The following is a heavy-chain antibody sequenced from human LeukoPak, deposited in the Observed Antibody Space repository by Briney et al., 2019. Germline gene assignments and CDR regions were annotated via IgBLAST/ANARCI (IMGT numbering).Heavy chain of an antibody. V-gene: IGHV3-74*01. CDR2: INSDGSST. CDR3: ARICSSTDCLIPD. J-gene: IGHJ4*02. D-gene: IGHD2-2*01. CDR1: GFTFSSSW. Sequence: GGSLRLSCAASGFTFSSSWMHWVRQAPEKGLVWVSRINSDGSSTSYADSVKGRFTISRDNAKNTVYLQINSLRDEDTAVYYCARICSSTDCLIPDWGQGTLVTVSS.